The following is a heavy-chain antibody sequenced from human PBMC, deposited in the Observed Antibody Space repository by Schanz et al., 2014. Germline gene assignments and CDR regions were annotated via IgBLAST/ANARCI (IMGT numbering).Heavy chain of an antibody. CDR3: ARRNFYDKSAAFDY. D-gene: IGHD3-9*01. J-gene: IGHJ4*02. V-gene: IGHV3-72*01. CDR2: SRNKGHSYTS. CDR1: GFSVSTNY. Sequence: EVQLLESGGGLIQPGGSLRLSCAVSGFSVSTNYMSWVRQAPGKGLEWVGHSRNKGHSYTSEYAASVKGRFTISRDESESSLYLQMDSLKTEDTAVYYCARRNFYDKSAAFDYWGQGSLVTVSS.